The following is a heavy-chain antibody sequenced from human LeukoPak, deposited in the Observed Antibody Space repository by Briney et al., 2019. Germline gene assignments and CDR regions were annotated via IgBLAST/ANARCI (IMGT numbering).Heavy chain of an antibody. D-gene: IGHD5-12*01. V-gene: IGHV3-48*03. CDR1: GFTFSSYE. Sequence: GGSLRLSGAGSGFTFSSYEMNWVRQAPGKGLEWVSYISSSGSTRYYADSVKGRFTISRDNPKNSLYLQMNSLRAEDTAVYYCARGSGYRGYDFDYWGQGTLVTVSS. CDR2: ISSSGSTR. CDR3: ARGSGYRGYDFDY. J-gene: IGHJ4*02.